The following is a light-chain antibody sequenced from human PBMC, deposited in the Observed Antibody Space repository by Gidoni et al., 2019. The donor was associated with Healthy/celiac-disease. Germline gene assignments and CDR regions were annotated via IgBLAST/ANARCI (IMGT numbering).Light chain of an antibody. J-gene: IGKJ3*01. CDR2: GAS. Sequence: EIVLTQSPGTLSLSPGERATLSCRASQSVSSSYLAWYQQKPGQAPRLLISGASSRATGIPDRFSGSGSGTDFTLTISRLEPEDFAVYYGQQYGSSFTFGPGTKVDIK. CDR1: QSVSSSY. CDR3: QQYGSSFT. V-gene: IGKV3-20*01.